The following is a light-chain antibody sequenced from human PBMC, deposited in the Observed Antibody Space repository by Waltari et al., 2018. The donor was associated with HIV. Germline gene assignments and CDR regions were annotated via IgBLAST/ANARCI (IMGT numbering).Light chain of an antibody. CDR2: GAA. CDR3: QQYTNSAFT. CDR1: LSVRSNY. J-gene: IGKJ3*01. V-gene: IGKV3-20*01. Sequence: DIVLTQSPGTLSLSPGQRATLSCRASLSVRSNYLAWYQQKPGQAPRLLIYGAATRATCIPDRCSGSGSGTDFTLTISRLEPEDFAVYYCQQYTNSAFTFGPGTKVDIK.